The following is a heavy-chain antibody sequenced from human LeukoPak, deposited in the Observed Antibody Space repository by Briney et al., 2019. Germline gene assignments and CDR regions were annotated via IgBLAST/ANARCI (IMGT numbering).Heavy chain of an antibody. CDR3: ARGVRSSFDY. V-gene: IGHV3-64*01. CDR2: ISSRGVNT. D-gene: IGHD1-26*01. Sequence: GGSLRLSCAASGFTFSNYAMHWVRQAPGKGLEYVSAISSRGVNTYYANSVKGRFTISRDNSKNTLYLQMGSLRPEDMAVYYCARGVRSSFDYWGQGTLVTVSS. CDR1: GFTFSNYA. J-gene: IGHJ4*02.